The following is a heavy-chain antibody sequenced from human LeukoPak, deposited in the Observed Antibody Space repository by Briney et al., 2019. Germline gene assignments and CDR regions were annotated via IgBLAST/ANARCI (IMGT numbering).Heavy chain of an antibody. CDR2: INPNSGGT. V-gene: IGHV1-2*02. D-gene: IGHD2-15*01. CDR1: GYTFTSYG. Sequence: ASVKVSCKASGYTFTSYGISWVRQAPGQGLEWMGWINPNSGGTNYAQKFQGRVTMTRDTSISTAYMELSRLRSDDTAVYYCARGDCSGGSCFYGGYYFDYWGQGTLVTVSS. J-gene: IGHJ4*02. CDR3: ARGDCSGGSCFYGGYYFDY.